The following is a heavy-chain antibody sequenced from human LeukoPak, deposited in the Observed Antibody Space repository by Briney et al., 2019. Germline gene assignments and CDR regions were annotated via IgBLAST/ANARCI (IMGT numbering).Heavy chain of an antibody. J-gene: IGHJ3*02. Sequence: GESLKISCKGSGYSFTSYWIGWVRQMPGKGLEWMGIIYPGDSDTRYSPSFQGQVTITAVKSTSTAYLQWSSLKASDTAMYYCASTYYYDSSGSSDAFDIWGQGTMVTVSS. CDR1: GYSFTSYW. CDR3: ASTYYYDSSGSSDAFDI. CDR2: IYPGDSDT. D-gene: IGHD3-22*01. V-gene: IGHV5-51*01.